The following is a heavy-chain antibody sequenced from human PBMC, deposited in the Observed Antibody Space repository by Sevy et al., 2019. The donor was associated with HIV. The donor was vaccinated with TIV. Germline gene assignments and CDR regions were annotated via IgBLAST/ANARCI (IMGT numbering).Heavy chain of an antibody. Sequence: ASVKVSCKVSGYTLTELSMHWVRQAPGKGLEWMGGFDPEDGETIYAQKFQGRVTMTEDTSTDTAYMELSSLRSDDTAVYYRATGIATAGTHFDYWGQGTLVTVSS. CDR3: ATGIATAGTHFDY. J-gene: IGHJ4*02. V-gene: IGHV1-24*01. D-gene: IGHD6-13*01. CDR1: GYTLTELS. CDR2: FDPEDGET.